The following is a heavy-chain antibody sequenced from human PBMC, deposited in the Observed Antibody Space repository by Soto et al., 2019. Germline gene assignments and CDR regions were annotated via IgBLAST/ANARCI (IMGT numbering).Heavy chain of an antibody. CDR2: SDPDNGEP. J-gene: IGHJ5*02. CDR1: GDSLTELS. V-gene: IGHV1-24*01. CDR3: APFRNWFDP. Sequence: QVPLLQSGAEVKKPGASVKVSCKVSGDSLTELSIHWVRQPPGKGLEWMGGSDPDNGEPTYAQRFQGRVTMTEDTSTDTAYLELSSLRSEDTAVYYGAPFRNWFDPWGQGTLVTVSS.